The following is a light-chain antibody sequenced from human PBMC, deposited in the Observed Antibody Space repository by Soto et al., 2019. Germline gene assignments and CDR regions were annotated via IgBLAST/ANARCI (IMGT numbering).Light chain of an antibody. V-gene: IGLV2-14*01. CDR1: SSDVGGYNY. J-gene: IGLJ1*01. Sequence: QSVLTQPASVSGSPGQSITISCTGTSSDVGGYNYVSWYQQHPGKAPKLMIYDVTNRPSGVSSRFSGSKSGNTASLTISGLQAEDEADYYCASYTRSATYVIGTGTKVTVL. CDR3: ASYTRSATYV. CDR2: DVT.